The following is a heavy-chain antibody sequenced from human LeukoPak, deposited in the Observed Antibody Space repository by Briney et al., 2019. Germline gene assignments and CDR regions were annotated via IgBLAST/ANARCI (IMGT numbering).Heavy chain of an antibody. D-gene: IGHD6-6*01. CDR1: GFTLSGYY. V-gene: IGHV3-53*01. CDR2: IYSGGST. J-gene: IGHJ6*03. CDR3: ARSSSSPHYYYYYMDV. Sequence: PGGSLRLSCAASGFTLSGYYMSWIRQAPGKGLEWVSVIYSGGSTYYADSVKGRFTISRDNSKNTLYLQMNSLRAEDTAVYYCARSSSSPHYYYYYMDVWGKGTTVTVSS.